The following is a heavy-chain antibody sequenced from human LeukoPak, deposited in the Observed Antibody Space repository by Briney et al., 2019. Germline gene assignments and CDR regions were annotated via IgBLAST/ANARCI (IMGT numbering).Heavy chain of an antibody. CDR3: AANIVATIPPPNEP. Sequence: SETLSLTCTVSGGSISSSSYYWGWIRQPPGKGLEWIGSIYYSGSTYYNPSLKSRVTISVDTSKNQFSLKLSSVTAADTAVYYCAANIVATIPPPNEPWGQGTLVTVSS. V-gene: IGHV4-39*07. CDR1: GGSISSSSYY. D-gene: IGHD5-12*01. J-gene: IGHJ5*02. CDR2: IYYSGST.